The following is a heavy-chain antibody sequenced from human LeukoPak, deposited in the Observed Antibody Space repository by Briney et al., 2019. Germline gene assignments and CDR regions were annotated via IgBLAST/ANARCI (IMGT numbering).Heavy chain of an antibody. CDR1: GFTFSSYA. CDR2: IWYDGSNK. J-gene: IGHJ4*02. V-gene: IGHV3-33*08. CDR3: ARDREWAPDY. Sequence: GGSLRLSCAASGFTFSSYAMSWVRQAPGKGLEWVAVIWYDGSNKYYADSVKGRFTISRDNSKNTLYLQMNSLRAEDTAVYYCARDREWAPDYWGQGTLVTVSS. D-gene: IGHD3-3*01.